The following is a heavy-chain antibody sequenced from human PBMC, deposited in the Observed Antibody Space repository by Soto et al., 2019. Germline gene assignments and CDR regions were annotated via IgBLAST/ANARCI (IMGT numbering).Heavy chain of an antibody. V-gene: IGHV3-23*01. CDR2: IGGSGTGGRT. D-gene: IGHD5-12*01. J-gene: IGHJ6*04. CDR1: GLTFSTYA. CDR3: AKSPGGLHGYNSAYYGMEV. Sequence: EVHLLESGGDLVQPGGSLRLSCTASGLTFSTYAMSWVRQAPGKGLEWVSAIGGSGTGGRTYYADSVKGRFTISRDHSKNTVYLQMNSLRATDTAVYYCAKSPGGLHGYNSAYYGMEVWGKGTAVTVSS.